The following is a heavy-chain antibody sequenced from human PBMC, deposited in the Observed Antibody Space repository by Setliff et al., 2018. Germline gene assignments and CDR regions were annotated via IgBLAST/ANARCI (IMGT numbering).Heavy chain of an antibody. Sequence: GESLKISCKGSRYDFTNYWVGWVRQMPGKGLEWMGIVFPGDSDTRYSPSFQGQVTMSADKSISTAYLQFSSLKASDTAMYYCARHGARPPFDLWGQGTLVTVSS. J-gene: IGHJ4*02. CDR2: VFPGDSDT. CDR1: RYDFTNYW. CDR3: ARHGARPPFDL. V-gene: IGHV5-51*01. D-gene: IGHD6-6*01.